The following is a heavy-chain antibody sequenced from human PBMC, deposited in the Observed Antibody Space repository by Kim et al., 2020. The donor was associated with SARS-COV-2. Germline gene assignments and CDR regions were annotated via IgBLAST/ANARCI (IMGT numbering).Heavy chain of an antibody. V-gene: IGHV4-59*08. CDR2: IYYSGST. CDR3: ARHFRGPQSWLRSHFDY. D-gene: IGHD5-12*01. Sequence: SETLSLTCTVSGGSISSYYWSWIRQPPGKGLEWIGYIYYSGSTNYNPSLKSRVTISVDTSKNQFSLKLSSVTAADTAVYYCARHFRGPQSWLRSHFDYWGQGTLVTVSS. CDR1: GGSISSYY. J-gene: IGHJ4*02.